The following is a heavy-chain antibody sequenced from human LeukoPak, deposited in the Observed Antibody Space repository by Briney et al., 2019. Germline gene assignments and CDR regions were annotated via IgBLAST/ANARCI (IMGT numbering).Heavy chain of an antibody. Sequence: ASVKVSCKASGYTFTGYYMHWVRQAPGQGLEWMGWINPNSGGTNYAQKFQGRVTMTRDTSISTAYMELSRLRSDDTAVYYCATCSSSWESLPDYWGQGTLVTVSS. D-gene: IGHD6-13*01. J-gene: IGHJ4*02. CDR1: GYTFTGYY. CDR3: ATCSSSWESLPDY. V-gene: IGHV1-2*02. CDR2: INPNSGGT.